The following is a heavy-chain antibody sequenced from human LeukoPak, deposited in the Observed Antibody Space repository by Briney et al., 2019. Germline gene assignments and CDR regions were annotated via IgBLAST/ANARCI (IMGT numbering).Heavy chain of an antibody. J-gene: IGHJ3*02. Sequence: GGSLRLSCAASGFTFSSYAMSWVRQAPGKGLEWVSAISGSVGSTYYAHSVKGRFTISRDNATNTLYLQMNSLRAEDTAVYCGAKDIGLRQLLVSVFDIWGQGTMVTVSS. CDR3: AKDIGLRQLLVSVFDI. D-gene: IGHD6-19*01. CDR2: ISGSVGST. CDR1: GFTFSSYA. V-gene: IGHV3-23*01.